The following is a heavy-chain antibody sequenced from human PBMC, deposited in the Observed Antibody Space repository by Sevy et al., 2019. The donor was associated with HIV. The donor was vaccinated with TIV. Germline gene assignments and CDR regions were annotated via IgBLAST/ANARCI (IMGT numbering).Heavy chain of an antibody. D-gene: IGHD6-19*01. CDR1: GFTFSTYA. J-gene: IGHJ3*02. V-gene: IGHV3-23*01. CDR2: VSGSGGNT. Sequence: GGSLRLSCAASGFTFSTYAMNWVRQAPGKGLEWVLGVSGSGGNTYYADSVKGRFTISRDNSKKTFYLQMNSLRTEDTATYYCAKGPSSGWYVASGTFDIWGQGTMVTVSS. CDR3: AKGPSSGWYVASGTFDI.